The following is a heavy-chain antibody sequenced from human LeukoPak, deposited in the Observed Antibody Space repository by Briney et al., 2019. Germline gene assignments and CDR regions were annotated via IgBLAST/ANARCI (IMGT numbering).Heavy chain of an antibody. CDR1: GGSISSSSYY. J-gene: IGHJ4*02. V-gene: IGHV4-39*01. CDR3: ARGSPVVVPAARDFDY. CDR2: IYYSGST. D-gene: IGHD2-2*01. Sequence: SETLSLTCTVSGGSISSSSYYWGWIRQPPGKGLECIGSIYYSGSTYYNPSLKSRVTISVDTSKNQFSLKLSSVTAADTAVYYCARGSPVVVPAARDFDYWGQGTLVTVSS.